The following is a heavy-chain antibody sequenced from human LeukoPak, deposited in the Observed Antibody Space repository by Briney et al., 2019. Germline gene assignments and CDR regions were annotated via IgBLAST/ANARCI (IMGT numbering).Heavy chain of an antibody. V-gene: IGHV3-23*01. J-gene: IGHJ4*02. CDR2: ISGSGGST. Sequence: GGSLRLSCAASGFTFSSHAMSWVRQAPGKGLEWVSGISGSGGSTYYAGSVKGRFTVSRDNSKNMLYLQMNSLRAEDTAVYYCAHLGYDILTGYYNWGQGTLVFVSS. D-gene: IGHD3-9*01. CDR3: AHLGYDILTGYYN. CDR1: GFTFSSHA.